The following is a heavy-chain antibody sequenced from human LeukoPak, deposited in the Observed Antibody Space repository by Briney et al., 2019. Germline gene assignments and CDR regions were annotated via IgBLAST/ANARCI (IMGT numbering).Heavy chain of an antibody. CDR3: ARASHNTHPMIPHDRTFDY. V-gene: IGHV1-2*02. J-gene: IGHJ4*02. CDR2: INPNSGGT. D-gene: IGHD3-22*01. Sequence: ASVKVSCKASGYTFTGYYMHWVRQAPGQGLEWMGWINPNSGGTNYAQKFQGRVTMTRDTSISTAYMELSRLRSDDTAVYYCARASHNTHPMIPHDRTFDYWGQGTLVTVSS. CDR1: GYTFTGYY.